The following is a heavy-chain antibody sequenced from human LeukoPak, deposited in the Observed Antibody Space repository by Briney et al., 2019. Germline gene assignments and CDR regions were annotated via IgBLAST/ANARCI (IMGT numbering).Heavy chain of an antibody. CDR3: ARDLLGMGYFDY. CDR1: GFTFSNYA. CDR2: ISYDGTTK. Sequence: GGSLRLSCAASGFTFSNYAMHWVRQAPGKGLEWVALISYDGTTKYNADSVKGRFTISRDNSKNTLYLQMNSLRAEDTAVYYCARDLLGMGYFDYWGQGTLVTVSS. V-gene: IGHV3-30*04. D-gene: IGHD7-27*01. J-gene: IGHJ4*02.